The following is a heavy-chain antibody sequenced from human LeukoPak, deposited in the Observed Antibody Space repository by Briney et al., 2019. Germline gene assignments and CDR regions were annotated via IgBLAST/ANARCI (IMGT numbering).Heavy chain of an antibody. V-gene: IGHV3-21*01. CDR1: GFTFSSYS. Sequence: GGSLRLSCAASGFTFSSYSMNWVRQAPGKGLEWVSSISSSSSYIYYADSVKGRFTISRDNAKDSLYLQMNSLRAEDTAVYYCARVNDFWSGYLGYWGQGTLVTVSS. D-gene: IGHD3-3*01. J-gene: IGHJ4*02. CDR2: ISSSSSYI. CDR3: ARVNDFWSGYLGY.